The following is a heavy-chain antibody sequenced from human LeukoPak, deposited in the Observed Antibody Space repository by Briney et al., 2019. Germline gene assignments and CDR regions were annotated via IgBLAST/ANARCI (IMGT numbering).Heavy chain of an antibody. Sequence: PSQTLSLTCTVSGGSISSGGDYWSWIRQHPGKGLEWIGNIYYNGVTNYNPSLRSRVALSVDTSKSQFSLRLSSVTAADTAVYYCARINRSGYRLSYFDYWGQGTLVTVSS. CDR3: ARINRSGYRLSYFDY. D-gene: IGHD3-3*01. CDR1: GGSISSGGDY. CDR2: IYYNGVT. V-gene: IGHV4-31*03. J-gene: IGHJ4*02.